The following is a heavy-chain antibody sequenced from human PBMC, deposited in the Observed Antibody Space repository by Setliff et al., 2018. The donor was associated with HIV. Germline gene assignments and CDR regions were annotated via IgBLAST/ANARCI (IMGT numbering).Heavy chain of an antibody. V-gene: IGHV4-61*03. Sequence: PSETLSLTCTVSGGPISSSNYYWSWIRQPPGQGLEWIGDISFRGSTNYNSSLKSRATISLDTSQHHFSLKLSSVTPADTAMYYCARTLSPYYMDVWGNGTTVTVSS. J-gene: IGHJ6*03. CDR3: ARTLSPYYMDV. CDR2: ISFRGST. CDR1: GGPISSSNYY.